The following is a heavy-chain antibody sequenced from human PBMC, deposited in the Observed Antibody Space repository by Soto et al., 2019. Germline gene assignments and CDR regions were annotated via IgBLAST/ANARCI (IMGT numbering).Heavy chain of an antibody. J-gene: IGHJ6*02. Sequence: LRLSCAASGFTFDDYAMHWVRQAPGKGLEWVSGISWNSGSIGYADSVKGRFTISRDNAKNSVFLQMDSLRAEDTAVYYCARDRGYDAHDYYYNAMDVWGQGTTVTVSS. CDR2: ISWNSGSI. CDR1: GFTFDDYA. V-gene: IGHV3-9*01. CDR3: ARDRGYDAHDYYYNAMDV. D-gene: IGHD3-10*01.